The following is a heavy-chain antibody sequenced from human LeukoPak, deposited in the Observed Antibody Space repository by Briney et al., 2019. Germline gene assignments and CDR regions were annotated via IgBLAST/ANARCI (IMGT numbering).Heavy chain of an antibody. J-gene: IGHJ3*02. CDR1: GGSISTYS. Sequence: SETLSLTCTVSGGSISTYSWSWIRQPPGKGLEWIGYIYYGGSTSYNPSLKSRVTISVDASKNQFSLKLSSVTAADTAVYYCARLFSSADAFDIWGQGTMVTVSS. V-gene: IGHV4-59*01. D-gene: IGHD6-25*01. CDR2: IYYGGST. CDR3: ARLFSSADAFDI.